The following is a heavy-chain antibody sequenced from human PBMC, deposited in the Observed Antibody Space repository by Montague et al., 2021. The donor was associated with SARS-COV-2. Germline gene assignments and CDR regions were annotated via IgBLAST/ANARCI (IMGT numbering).Heavy chain of an antibody. D-gene: IGHD4-23*01. J-gene: IGHJ4*02. CDR2: IDWXDDK. V-gene: IGHV2-70*01. CDR1: GFSLSTSGMC. Sequence: PALVKTTQTLTLTCTFSGFSLSTSGMCVSWIRQPPGKALEWLALIDWXDDKYYSTSLKTRLTIPKDTPKNQVVLTMTNMDPVDTATYYCARGRYGGNRGYYFDYWGQGTLVTVSS. CDR3: ARGRYGGNRGYYFDY.